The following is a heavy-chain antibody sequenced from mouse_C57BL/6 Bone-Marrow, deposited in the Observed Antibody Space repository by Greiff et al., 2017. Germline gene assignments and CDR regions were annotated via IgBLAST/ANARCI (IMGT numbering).Heavy chain of an antibody. CDR3: ASTTVVPCDWYCDV. CDR1: GYTFTSYW. CDR2: IYPGSGST. Sequence: VQLQQPGAELVKPGASVKMSCKASGYTFTSYWITWVKQRPGQGLEWIGDIYPGSGSTNYNEKFKSKATLTVDTSSSTAYMQLSSLTSEDSAVXYCASTTVVPCDWYCDVWGTGTTVTVSS. J-gene: IGHJ1*03. V-gene: IGHV1-55*01. D-gene: IGHD1-1*01.